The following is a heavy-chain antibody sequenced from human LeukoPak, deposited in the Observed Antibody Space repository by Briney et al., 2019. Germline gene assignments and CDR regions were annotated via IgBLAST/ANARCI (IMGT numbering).Heavy chain of an antibody. D-gene: IGHD6-19*01. CDR3: ARAPGGLGYYFDY. Sequence: ASVRVSCKASGYTFTSYYIHWVRQAPGQGLEWMGIINPSGGSTNYAQKFQDRVTMTRDTSTSTVYMELSSLRSDDTAVFYCARAPGGLGYYFDYWGQGTLVTVSS. CDR1: GYTFTSYY. J-gene: IGHJ4*02. V-gene: IGHV1-46*01. CDR2: INPSGGST.